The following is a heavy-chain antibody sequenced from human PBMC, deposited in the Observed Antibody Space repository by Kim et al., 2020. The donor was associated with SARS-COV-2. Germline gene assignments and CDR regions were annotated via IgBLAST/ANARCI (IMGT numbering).Heavy chain of an antibody. J-gene: IGHJ2*01. CDR3: PIHRGPHLFMQKWY. V-gene: IGHV4-39*01. D-gene: IGHD3-16*01. Sequence: SETLSLTCTVSGDSISSCSCYWGWIRQAKRKGQDWFVCISYTSSTNPTPSLQSPITIAVDTYKNQLSLKPSSAAAAATALCSCPIHRGPHLFMQKWY. CDR1: GDSISSCSCY. CDR2: ISYTSST.